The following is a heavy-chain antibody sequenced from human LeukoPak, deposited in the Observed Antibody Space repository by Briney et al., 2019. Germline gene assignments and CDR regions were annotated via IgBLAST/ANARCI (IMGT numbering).Heavy chain of an antibody. Sequence: KSSETLSLTCTVSGGSISSSSYYWGWIRQPPGKGLEWIGSIYYSGSTNYNPSLKSRVTISVDTSKNQFSLKLSSVTAADTAIYYCARHPGGVTTPFDYWGQGTLVTVSS. D-gene: IGHD3-16*01. V-gene: IGHV4-39*01. CDR2: IYYSGST. CDR1: GGSISSSSYY. CDR3: ARHPGGVTTPFDY. J-gene: IGHJ4*02.